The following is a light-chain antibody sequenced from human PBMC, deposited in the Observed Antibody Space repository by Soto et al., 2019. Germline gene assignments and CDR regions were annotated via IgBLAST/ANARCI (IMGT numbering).Light chain of an antibody. Sequence: DLQMTQSPSSLSASVGDRVTITCQASQDITYYLNWFQQRPGEAPKLLITDASTLKTGVPSRFSASGSGADFTFTISSLQPEDLATYYCQQYHDLPFTFGQGTKLEIK. V-gene: IGKV1-33*01. CDR1: QDITYY. CDR3: QQYHDLPFT. J-gene: IGKJ2*01. CDR2: DAS.